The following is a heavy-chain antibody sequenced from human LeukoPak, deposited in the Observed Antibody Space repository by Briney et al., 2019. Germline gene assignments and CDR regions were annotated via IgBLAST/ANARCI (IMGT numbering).Heavy chain of an antibody. CDR1: GFTFSSYS. V-gene: IGHV3-21*01. CDR3: AREIWFGELEGDY. CDR2: ISSSSSYI. D-gene: IGHD3-10*01. J-gene: IGHJ4*02. Sequence: GGSLRLSCAASGFTFSSYSMNWVRQAPGKGPEWVSSISSSSSYIYYADSVKGRFTISRDNAKNSLYLQMNSLRAEDTAVYYCAREIWFGELEGDYWGQGTLVTVSS.